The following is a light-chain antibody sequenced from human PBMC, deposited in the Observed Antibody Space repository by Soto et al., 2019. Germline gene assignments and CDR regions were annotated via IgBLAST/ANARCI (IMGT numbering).Light chain of an antibody. V-gene: IGKV1-12*01. Sequence: DIQMTQSPSSVSSSLGDRVTLTCQAGQDISSYLAWYKQKPGRAPKLLLFSASSLQTGVPSRFRGSGSGTDFILTISNLKPEDFETYYCQQAYTIPFTFGQGTRLEIK. CDR3: QQAYTIPFT. J-gene: IGKJ5*01. CDR1: QDISSY. CDR2: SAS.